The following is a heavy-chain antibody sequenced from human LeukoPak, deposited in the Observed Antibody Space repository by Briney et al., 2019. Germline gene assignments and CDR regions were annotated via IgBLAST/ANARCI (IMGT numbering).Heavy chain of an antibody. Sequence: ASVKVSCKASSYTFSDYGITWARQAPGQGLEWMGWISASDGTTNYAQKVQGRVTMTTDTYTSTAYMELRSLTSDDTAVYYCARCGAAVTTHFSHWGQGTLVTVSS. CDR3: ARCGAAVTTHFSH. D-gene: IGHD4-17*01. J-gene: IGHJ1*01. V-gene: IGHV1-18*01. CDR1: SYTFSDYG. CDR2: ISASDGTT.